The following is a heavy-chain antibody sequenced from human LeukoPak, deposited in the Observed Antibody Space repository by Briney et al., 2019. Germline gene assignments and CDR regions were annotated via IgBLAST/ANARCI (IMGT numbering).Heavy chain of an antibody. Sequence: SETLSLTCAVSGYSISSGYYWGWIRQPPGKGLEWIGSIYHSGSTYYNPSLKSRVTISVDTSKNQFSLKLSSVTAADTAVYYCARDTSRFSSSWYFDYWGQGTLVTVSS. CDR3: ARDTSRFSSSWYFDY. J-gene: IGHJ4*02. V-gene: IGHV4-38-2*02. CDR1: GYSISSGYY. CDR2: IYHSGST. D-gene: IGHD6-13*01.